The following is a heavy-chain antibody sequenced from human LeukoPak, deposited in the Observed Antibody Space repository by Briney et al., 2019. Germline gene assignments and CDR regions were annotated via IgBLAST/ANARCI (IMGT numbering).Heavy chain of an antibody. CDR3: ARGVKYCSSTGCYHFDY. V-gene: IGHV4-39*07. CDR2: IHFSGSA. J-gene: IGHJ4*02. D-gene: IGHD2-2*01. Sequence: PSETLSLTCTVSGGSISSSSYFWGWIRQPPGKGLEWIGSIHFSGSAYYNPSLKSRVTISVDTSKNQFSLKVSSVTAADTVVYYCARGVKYCSSTGCYHFDYWGQGALVTVSS. CDR1: GGSISSSSYF.